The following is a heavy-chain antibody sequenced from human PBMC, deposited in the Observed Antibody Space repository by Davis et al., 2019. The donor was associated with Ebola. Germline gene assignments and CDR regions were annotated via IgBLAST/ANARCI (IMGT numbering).Heavy chain of an antibody. CDR3: ARQVRITIFGVVTAYYYGMDV. CDR2: INHSGST. Sequence: PSETLSLTCAVYGGSFSGYYWSWIRQPPGKGLEWIGEINHSGSTNYNPSLKSRVTISVDTSKNQFSLKLSSVTAADTAVYYCARQVRITIFGVVTAYYYGMDVWGQGTTVTVSS. V-gene: IGHV4-34*01. D-gene: IGHD3-3*01. J-gene: IGHJ6*02. CDR1: GGSFSGYY.